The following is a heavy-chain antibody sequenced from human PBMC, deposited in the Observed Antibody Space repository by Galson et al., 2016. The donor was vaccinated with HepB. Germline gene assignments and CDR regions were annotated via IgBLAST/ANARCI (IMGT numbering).Heavy chain of an antibody. D-gene: IGHD2-21*02. Sequence: LVKPTQTLTLTCTFSGFSFSTSGVAVGWIRQPPGKALEWLATIYWDDDSRYSPSLKSRLTIWKDTSKSQVVLTMTNMDPVDTATYYCAHRRLSDFPTGFGCWGQGTLVTVSS. V-gene: IGHV2-5*02. CDR2: IYWDDDS. CDR3: AHRRLSDFPTGFGC. J-gene: IGHJ4*02. CDR1: GFSFSTSGVA.